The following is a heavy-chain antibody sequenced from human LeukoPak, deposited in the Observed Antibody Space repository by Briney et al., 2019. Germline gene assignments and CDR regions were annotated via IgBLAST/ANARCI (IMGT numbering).Heavy chain of an antibody. J-gene: IGHJ3*02. CDR1: GGSISSGGYY. CDR2: IYYSGST. Sequence: PSETLSLTCTVSGGSISSGGYYWSWVRQHPGKGLEWIGYIYYSGSTYYNPSLKSRVTISVDTSKNQFSLKLSSVTAADTAVYYCASSGPDDAFDIWGQGTMVTVSS. D-gene: IGHD1-26*01. V-gene: IGHV4-31*03. CDR3: ASSGPDDAFDI.